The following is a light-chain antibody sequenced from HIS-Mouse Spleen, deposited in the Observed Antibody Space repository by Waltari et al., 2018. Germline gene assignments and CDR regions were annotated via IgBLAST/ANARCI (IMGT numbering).Light chain of an antibody. Sequence: DIVMTQSPDSLAVSLGARATITCKSSQSVFYSSNNNNYLAWYQQKPGQPPKLLIYWASTRESGVPDRFSGSGSGTDFTLTISSLQAEDVAVYYCQQYYSTPYTFGQGTKLEIK. V-gene: IGKV4-1*01. CDR2: WAS. CDR3: QQYYSTPYT. CDR1: QSVFYSSNNNNY. J-gene: IGKJ2*01.